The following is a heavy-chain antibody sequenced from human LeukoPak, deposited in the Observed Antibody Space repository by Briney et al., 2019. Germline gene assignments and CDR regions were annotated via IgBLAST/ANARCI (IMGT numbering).Heavy chain of an antibody. D-gene: IGHD3-9*01. CDR1: GYTFTGYY. Sequence: ASVKVSCKASGYTFTGYYMHWVRQAPGQGLEWMGWINPNSGGTNYAQKFQGRVTMTRDTSISTAYMELSRLRSDDTAVYYCARDYYDILTGYLTPTKAYYMDVWGKGTTVTVSS. V-gene: IGHV1-2*02. CDR2: INPNSGGT. J-gene: IGHJ6*03. CDR3: ARDYYDILTGYLTPTKAYYMDV.